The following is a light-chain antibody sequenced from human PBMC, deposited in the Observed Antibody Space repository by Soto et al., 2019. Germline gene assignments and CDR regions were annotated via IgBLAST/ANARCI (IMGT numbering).Light chain of an antibody. CDR2: RNN. V-gene: IGLV1-47*01. CDR3: AAWDDSLSGWV. J-gene: IGLJ3*02. Sequence: QLVLTQPPSASGTPGQRVTISCSGSSSNIGSNYACWYQQLPGTAPKLLISRNNQRPSGVPDRFSGSKSGTSASLAISGLRSEDGADYYCAAWDDSLSGWVFGGGTQLTVL. CDR1: SSNIGSNY.